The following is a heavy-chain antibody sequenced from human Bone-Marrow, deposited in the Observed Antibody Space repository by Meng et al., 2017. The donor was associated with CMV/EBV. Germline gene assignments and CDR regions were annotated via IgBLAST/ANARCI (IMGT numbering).Heavy chain of an antibody. CDR1: GGSFSGYY. J-gene: IGHJ6*02. CDR3: ARDRLYCSSTSCPKINYYYGMDV. V-gene: IGHV4-59*01. D-gene: IGHD2-2*01. Sequence: SETLSLTCAVYGGSFSGYYWSWIRQPPGKGLEWIGYIYYSGSTNYNPSLKSRVTISVDTSKNQFSLKLSSVTAADTAVYYCARDRLYCSSTSCPKINYYYGMDVWGQGTTVTVSS. CDR2: IYYSGST.